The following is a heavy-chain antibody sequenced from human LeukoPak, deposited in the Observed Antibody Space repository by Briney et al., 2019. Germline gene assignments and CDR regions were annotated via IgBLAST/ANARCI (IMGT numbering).Heavy chain of an antibody. Sequence: PSETLSLTCTVSGGSISSSGDYWAWIRQPPGKRLEWIGTIHYSGRTYYHPSLKSRLTLSVDTSKNKFSLKLSSVTAADAAVYFCAXEPATYDSGDDTSGYFDYWGQGTRVPASS. CDR2: IHYSGRT. V-gene: IGHV4-39*07. CDR1: GGSISSSGDY. D-gene: IGHD3-22*01. J-gene: IGHJ4*02. CDR3: AXEPATYDSGDDTSGYFDY.